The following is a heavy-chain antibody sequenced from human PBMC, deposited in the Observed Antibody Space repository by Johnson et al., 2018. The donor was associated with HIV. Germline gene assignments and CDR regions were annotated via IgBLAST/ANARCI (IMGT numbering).Heavy chain of an antibody. J-gene: IGHJ3*02. Sequence: QMLLVESGGGVVQPGRSLRLSCAASAFTFSSYGMHWVRQAPGKGLEWVAVISFDGNNKYYTDSVKGRFTISRDNSRNTLYLQMNSLRAEDTAVYYCAKGLVAAALRWGGAFDIWGQGTMVTVSS. CDR2: ISFDGNNK. V-gene: IGHV3-30*18. CDR3: AKGLVAAALRWGGAFDI. CDR1: AFTFSSYG. D-gene: IGHD2-2*01.